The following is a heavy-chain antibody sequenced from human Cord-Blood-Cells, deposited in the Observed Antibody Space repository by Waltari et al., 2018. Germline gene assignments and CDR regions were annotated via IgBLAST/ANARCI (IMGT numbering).Heavy chain of an antibody. CDR2: ISSSSSYI. V-gene: IGHV3-21*01. Sequence: EVQLVESGGGLVKPGGSLRLSCAASGFTFSSYSLNWVRQAPGKGLGWVSSISSSSSYIYYADSVKGRFTISRDNAKNSLYLQMNSLRAEDTAVYYCARDLAAAGFDYWGQGTLVTVSS. CDR1: GFTFSSYS. J-gene: IGHJ4*02. D-gene: IGHD6-13*01. CDR3: ARDLAAAGFDY.